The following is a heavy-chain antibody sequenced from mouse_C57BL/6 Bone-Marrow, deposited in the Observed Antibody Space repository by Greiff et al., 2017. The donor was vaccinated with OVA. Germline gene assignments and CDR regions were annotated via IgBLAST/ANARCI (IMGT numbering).Heavy chain of an antibody. CDR2: ITHSGAT. V-gene: IGHV12-3*01. CDR1: GFPITSGYY. CDR3: AGDSGYDAMDY. Sequence: QVQLKESGPGLVKPSQSLFLTCSITGFPITSGYYWIWFRQSPGKPLEWMGYITHSGATFYNPSLQSPISITRKTSKNQFFLQLNSVTTEDTAMYYCAGDSGYDAMDYWGQGTSVTVSS. J-gene: IGHJ4*01.